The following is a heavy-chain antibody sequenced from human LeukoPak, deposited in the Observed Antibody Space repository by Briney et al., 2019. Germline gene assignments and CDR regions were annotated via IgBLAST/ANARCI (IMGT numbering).Heavy chain of an antibody. CDR3: AKASEKATIGFRALHYFDY. V-gene: IGHV3-23*01. J-gene: IGHJ4*02. Sequence: GGSLRLSCAASGFTFSSYAMGWVRQAPGKGLEWVSAISGSGGSTYYADSVKGRFTISIDNSTNTLYLQMNSLRAEDTAVYYCAKASEKATIGFRALHYFDYWGQGTLVTVSS. CDR2: ISGSGGST. CDR1: GFTFSSYA. D-gene: IGHD5-24*01.